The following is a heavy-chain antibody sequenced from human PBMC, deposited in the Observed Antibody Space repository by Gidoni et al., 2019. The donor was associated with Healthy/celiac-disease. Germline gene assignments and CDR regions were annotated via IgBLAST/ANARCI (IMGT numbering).Heavy chain of an antibody. CDR1: GGSVSSSSSY. CDR3: ASYDLWSGYYTY. J-gene: IGHJ4*02. D-gene: IGHD3-3*01. CDR2: IYSRGSN. V-gene: IGHV4-39*01. Sequence: QLQLQESGPGLVKPSATLSLTCTVSGGSVSSSSSYWGWIRQPPGKGLEWIGSIYSRGSNYYNPSLKSRVTISVDTSKNQFSLKLSSVTAADTAVYYCASYDLWSGYYTYWGQGTLVTVSS.